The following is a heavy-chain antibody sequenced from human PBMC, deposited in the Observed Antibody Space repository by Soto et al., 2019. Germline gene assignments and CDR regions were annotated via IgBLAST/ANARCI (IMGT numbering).Heavy chain of an antibody. CDR2: MNPNSGNT. D-gene: IGHD6-13*01. V-gene: IGHV1-8*01. CDR3: ASVLSSSWRFDY. J-gene: IGHJ4*02. CDR1: GYTFTSYD. Sequence: QVQLVQSGAEVKKPGDSVKVSCKASGYTFTSYDINWVRQATGQGLEWMGWMNPNSGNTGYAQKFQGRVTMTSTTPLSTAYMELSSLKSEATAVYYCASVLSSSWRFDYWGQGTLVTVSS.